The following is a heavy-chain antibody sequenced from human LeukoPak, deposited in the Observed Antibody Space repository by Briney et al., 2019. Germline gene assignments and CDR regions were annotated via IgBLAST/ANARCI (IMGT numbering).Heavy chain of an antibody. V-gene: IGHV1-69*13. J-gene: IGHJ4*02. D-gene: IGHD1-7*01. CDR2: IIPIFGTA. CDR3: ARAKLLGGYFDY. CDR1: GGTFSSYA. Sequence: GASVKVSCKASGGTFSSYAISWVRQAPGQGLEWMGGIIPIFGTANYAQKFQGRVTITADESTSTAYMELSSLRSEDTAVYYCARAKLLGGYFDYWGQGTLVTVSS.